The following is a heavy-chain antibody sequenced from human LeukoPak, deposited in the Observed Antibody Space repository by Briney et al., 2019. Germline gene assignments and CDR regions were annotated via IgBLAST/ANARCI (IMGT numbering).Heavy chain of an antibody. Sequence: GGSLRLSCPASGFTFSSYAMHWVREAPGKGLEWVAVISYDGSNKYYADSVKGRFTISRDNSKNTLYLQMNSLRAEDTAVYYCARDHSSSSSYYFDYWGQGTLVTVSS. CDR2: ISYDGSNK. CDR3: ARDHSSSSSYYFDY. J-gene: IGHJ4*02. CDR1: GFTFSSYA. D-gene: IGHD6-6*01. V-gene: IGHV3-30-3*01.